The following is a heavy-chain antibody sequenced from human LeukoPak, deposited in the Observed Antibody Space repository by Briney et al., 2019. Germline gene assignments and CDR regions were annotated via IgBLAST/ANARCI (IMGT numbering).Heavy chain of an antibody. CDR3: AREGYSSSWGLTYYYDSSGIPFDY. V-gene: IGHV3-21*01. J-gene: IGHJ4*02. Sequence: NAGGSLRLSCAASGFTFSSDSMYWVRLAPGKGLEWVSFISSSSSYIYYADSVKGRFTISRDNAKNSLYLQMNSMRAEDTAVYYCAREGYSSSWGLTYYYDSSGIPFDYWGQGTLVTVSS. D-gene: IGHD3-22*01. CDR2: ISSSSSYI. CDR1: GFTFSSDS.